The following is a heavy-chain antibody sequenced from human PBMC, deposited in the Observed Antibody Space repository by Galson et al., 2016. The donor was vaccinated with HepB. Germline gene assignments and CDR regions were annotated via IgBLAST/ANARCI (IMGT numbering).Heavy chain of an antibody. CDR2: INPGNGNT. J-gene: IGHJ4*02. CDR3: ARDPGGSSTRFDS. V-gene: IGHV1-3*01. CDR1: GHSFTNYA. Sequence: SVKVSCKASGHSFTNYAIHWVRQAPGQRLEWMGWINPGNGNTKYSQKFQGRVTITRDTSATTDYMELSSLGPEDTAVYYCARDPGGSSTRFDSWGQGTLVTVSS. D-gene: IGHD1-26*01.